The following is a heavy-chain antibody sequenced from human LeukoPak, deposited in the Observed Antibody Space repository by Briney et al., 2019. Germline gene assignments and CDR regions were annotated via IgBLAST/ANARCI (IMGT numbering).Heavy chain of an antibody. CDR1: GGSISSYY. CDR3: ARSLYYYGADAFDI. V-gene: IGHV4-59*01. J-gene: IGHJ3*02. Sequence: PSETLSLTCTVSGGSISSYYWSWIRQPPGKGLEWIGYIYYSGSTNYKPSLKSRVTTSVDTSKNQFSLKLSSVTVADTAVYYCARSLYYYGADAFDIWGQGTKVTVSS. D-gene: IGHD3-10*01. CDR2: IYYSGST.